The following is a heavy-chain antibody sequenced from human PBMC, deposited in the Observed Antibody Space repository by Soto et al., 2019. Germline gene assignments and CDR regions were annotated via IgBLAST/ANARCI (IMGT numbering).Heavy chain of an antibody. V-gene: IGHV3-30-3*01. D-gene: IGHD6-19*01. CDR2: ISYDGSNK. Sequence: GGSLRLSCAASGFTFSSYAMHWVRQAPGKGLEWVAVISYDGSNKYYADSVKGRFTISRDNSKNTLYLQMNSLRAEDTAVYYCATSIAVAAYDAFDIWGQGTMVTVSS. CDR1: GFTFSSYA. CDR3: ATSIAVAAYDAFDI. J-gene: IGHJ3*02.